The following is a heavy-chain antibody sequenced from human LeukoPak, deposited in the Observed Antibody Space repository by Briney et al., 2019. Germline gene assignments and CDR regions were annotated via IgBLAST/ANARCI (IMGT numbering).Heavy chain of an antibody. CDR1: RFTFSSYA. V-gene: IGHV3-30-3*01. J-gene: IGHJ3*02. CDR3: ATARDTTMANNAFDI. Sequence: GSLRLSCAASRFTFSSYAMHWVRQAPGKGLEWVAVISYDGSNKYYADSVKGRLTISRDRSKNTLYLQMNSLRPEDTAVYYCATARDTTMANNAFDIWGQGTMVTVSS. D-gene: IGHD5-18*01. CDR2: ISYDGSNK.